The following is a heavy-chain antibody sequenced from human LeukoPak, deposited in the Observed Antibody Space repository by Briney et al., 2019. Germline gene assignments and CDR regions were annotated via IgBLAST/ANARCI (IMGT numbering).Heavy chain of an antibody. CDR1: GGTFSSYA. D-gene: IGHD6-6*01. CDR2: IIPIFGTA. CDR3: ASSSADHYYYYYGMDV. Sequence: ASVKVSCKASGGTFSSYAISRVRQAPGQGLEWMGGIIPIFGTANYAQKFQGRVTITADESTSTAYMELSSLRSEDTAVYYCASSSADHYYYYYGMDVWGKGTTVTVSS. J-gene: IGHJ6*04. V-gene: IGHV1-69*13.